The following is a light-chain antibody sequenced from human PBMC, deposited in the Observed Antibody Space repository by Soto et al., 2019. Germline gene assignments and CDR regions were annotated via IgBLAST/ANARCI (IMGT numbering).Light chain of an antibody. Sequence: EIVLTQSPGTLSLSPGERATLSCRASHSVSSSYLAWYQQKPGQAPRLLIYGASSRATVIPDRFSGSGSGKDFTLTISRLEPEDFAMYYCQQYGNSLITFGQGTRLEIK. CDR3: QQYGNSLIT. V-gene: IGKV3-20*01. CDR2: GAS. J-gene: IGKJ5*01. CDR1: HSVSSSY.